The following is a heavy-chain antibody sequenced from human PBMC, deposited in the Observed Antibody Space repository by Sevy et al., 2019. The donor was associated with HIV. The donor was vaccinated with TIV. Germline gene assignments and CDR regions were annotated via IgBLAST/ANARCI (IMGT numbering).Heavy chain of an antibody. D-gene: IGHD2-8*01. CDR2: LSFGCGKI. CDR1: GFTFNIYS. Sequence: GGSLRLSCAASGFTFNIYSMSWVRQTPGKGLEWVATLSFGCGKINHADSVRGRFTMSRDDSKNAVYLLMNNLRVEDTAIYYCAREGCTKPHDYWGQGTLVTVSS. CDR3: AREGCTKPHDY. V-gene: IGHV3-23*01. J-gene: IGHJ4*02.